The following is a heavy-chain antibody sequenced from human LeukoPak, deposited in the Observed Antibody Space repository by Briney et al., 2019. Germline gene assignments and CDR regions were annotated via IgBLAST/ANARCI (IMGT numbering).Heavy chain of an antibody. D-gene: IGHD2-15*01. CDR1: GFTVSGNY. J-gene: IGHJ4*02. V-gene: IGHV3-53*01. Sequence: PGGSLRLSCAASGFTVSGNYMSWVRQAPGKGLEWVSVIYTAGSTSYADSVKGRITTSRDNSKNTLYLQMNSLRAEDTAVYYCAKSRMVAALLFDYWGQGTLVTVSS. CDR3: AKSRMVAALLFDY. CDR2: IYTAGST.